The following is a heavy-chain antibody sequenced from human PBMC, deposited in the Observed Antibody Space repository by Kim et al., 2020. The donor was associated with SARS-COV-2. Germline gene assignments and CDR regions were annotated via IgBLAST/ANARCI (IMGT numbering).Heavy chain of an antibody. J-gene: IGHJ6*01. V-gene: IGHV4-30-2*01. CDR2: KYYSGGT. D-gene: IGHD2-15*01. CDR3: ARDQSNGDTVGVCDV. CDR1: GASISSRDYS. Sequence: SETLSLTCAVSGASISSRDYSWSWIRQPPGKGLEWIGYKYYSGGTYYNPSLRSRVTISVDGSKNQFSLKMTPVTAADTAVYYCARDQSNGDTVGVCDVLG.